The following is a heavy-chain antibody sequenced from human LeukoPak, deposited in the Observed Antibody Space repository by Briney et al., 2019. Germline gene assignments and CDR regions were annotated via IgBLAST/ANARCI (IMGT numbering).Heavy chain of an antibody. CDR3: ARAGPFQSAVAGTSAAFDI. V-gene: IGHV4-59*12. D-gene: IGHD6-19*01. CDR1: GGSISSYY. J-gene: IGHJ3*02. CDR2: IYYSGST. Sequence: RTSETLSLTCTVSGGSISSYYWSWIRQPPGKGLEWIGYIYYSGSTNYNPSLKSRVTISVDKSKNQFSLKLSSVTAADTAVYYCARAGPFQSAVAGTSAAFDIWGQGTMVTVSS.